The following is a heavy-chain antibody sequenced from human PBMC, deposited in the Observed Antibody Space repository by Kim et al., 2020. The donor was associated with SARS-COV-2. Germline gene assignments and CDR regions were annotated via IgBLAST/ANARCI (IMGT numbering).Heavy chain of an antibody. V-gene: IGHV4-31*02. D-gene: IGHD6-19*01. J-gene: IGHJ4*02. CDR3: AGEGRGSSGWYLDY. Sequence: NPSLKSRVTIPVDTSKNQFSLKLSSVTAADTAVYYCAGEGRGSSGWYLDYWGQGTLVTVSS.